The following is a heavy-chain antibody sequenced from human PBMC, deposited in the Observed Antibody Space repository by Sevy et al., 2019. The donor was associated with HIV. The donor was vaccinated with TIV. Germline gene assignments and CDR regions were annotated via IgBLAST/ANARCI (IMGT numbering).Heavy chain of an antibody. CDR2: IKQDGYET. CDR3: VRDNEEGASVLDY. J-gene: IGHJ4*02. D-gene: IGHD1-26*01. CDR1: GFNFRNSW. V-gene: IGHV3-7*03. Sequence: GGSLRLSCATFGFNFRNSWMAWVRQTPGKGLEFLADIKQDGYETYYVDSVKGRFTISTDNAKNSLHLQMNSLRAEDTAMYFCVRDNEEGASVLDYWGQGTPVTVSS.